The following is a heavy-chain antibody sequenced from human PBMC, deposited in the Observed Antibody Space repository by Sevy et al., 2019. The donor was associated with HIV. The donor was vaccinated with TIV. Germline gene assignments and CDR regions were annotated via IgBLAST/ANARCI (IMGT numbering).Heavy chain of an antibody. CDR2: IYYSGST. Sequence: SETLSLTCTVSGGSISGYYWSWIRQPPGKGLEWIGYIYYSGSTNYNPSLKSRVTISVDTSKNQFSLKLSSVTAADTAVYYCARGITAMVTVFDYWGQGTLVTVSS. D-gene: IGHD5-18*01. V-gene: IGHV4-59*13. J-gene: IGHJ4*02. CDR1: GGSISGYY. CDR3: ARGITAMVTVFDY.